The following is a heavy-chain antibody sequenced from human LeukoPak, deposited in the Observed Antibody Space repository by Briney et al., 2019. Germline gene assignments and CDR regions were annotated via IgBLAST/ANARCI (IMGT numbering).Heavy chain of an antibody. J-gene: IGHJ6*02. CDR2: IKRDGSEK. CDR3: ARGNYHAMDV. Sequence: PGGSLRLSCAASGFTFSSYWMTWVRQAPGKGLEWVANIKRDGSEKHYVDSVKGRFTISRDNAKNTVYLQMNSLRAEDTAVYYCARGNYHAMDVWGQGTTVTVSS. CDR1: GFTFSSYW. V-gene: IGHV3-7*01.